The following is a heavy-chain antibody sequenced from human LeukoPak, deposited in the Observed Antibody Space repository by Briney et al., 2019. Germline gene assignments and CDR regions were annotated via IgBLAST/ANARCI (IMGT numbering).Heavy chain of an antibody. CDR1: GGSISSSSYY. Sequence: SETLSLTCTVPGGSISSSSYYWGWIRQPPGKGLEWIGYIYYSGSTNYNPSLKSRVTISVDTSKNQFSLKLSSVTAADMAVYYCARESYYDSSGYSHDAFDIWGQGTMVTVSS. J-gene: IGHJ3*02. V-gene: IGHV4-61*05. CDR3: ARESYYDSSGYSHDAFDI. CDR2: IYYSGST. D-gene: IGHD3-22*01.